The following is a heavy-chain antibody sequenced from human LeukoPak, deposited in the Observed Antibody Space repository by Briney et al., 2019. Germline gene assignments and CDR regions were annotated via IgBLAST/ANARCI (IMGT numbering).Heavy chain of an antibody. J-gene: IGHJ4*02. CDR1: GFTFSSYE. CDR2: ISSSGSTI. V-gene: IGHV3-48*03. CDR3: ARGQWLVDY. D-gene: IGHD6-19*01. Sequence: GGSLRLSCAASGFTFSSYEMNWVRQAPGKGLEWVSYISSSGSTIYYADSVKGRFTISRDNAKNSLHLQMNSLRAEDTAVYYCARGQWLVDYWGQGTLVTVSS.